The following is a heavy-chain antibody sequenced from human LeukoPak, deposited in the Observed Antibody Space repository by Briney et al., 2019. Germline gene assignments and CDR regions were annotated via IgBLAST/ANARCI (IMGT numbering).Heavy chain of an antibody. V-gene: IGHV3-30-3*01. CDR1: GFTFGDYA. CDR2: IARDGDTK. D-gene: IGHD1-14*01. J-gene: IGHJ4*02. CDR3: ARDPIKGAPDYFDY. Sequence: GRSLRLSCAASGFTFGDYAMHWVRQAAGRAPEWVAVIARDGDTKYYADSVKGRFTISRDNSRNMLYLQMSSLRVDDTAMYYCARDPIKGAPDYFDYWGQGTLVTVSS.